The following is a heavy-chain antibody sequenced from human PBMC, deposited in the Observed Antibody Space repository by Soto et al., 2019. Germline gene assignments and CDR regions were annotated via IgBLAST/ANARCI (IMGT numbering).Heavy chain of an antibody. Sequence: EVQLVESGGGLVKPGGSLRLSCAASGFTFSSYSMNWVRQAPGKGLEWVSSISSSSSYIYYADSVKGRFTISRDNAKNSLYLQMNSLRAEDTAVYYCARDRFGVVVVTAIQGAFDIWGQGTMVTVSS. CDR2: ISSSSSYI. CDR1: GFTFSSYS. J-gene: IGHJ3*02. V-gene: IGHV3-21*01. D-gene: IGHD2-21*02. CDR3: ARDRFGVVVVTAIQGAFDI.